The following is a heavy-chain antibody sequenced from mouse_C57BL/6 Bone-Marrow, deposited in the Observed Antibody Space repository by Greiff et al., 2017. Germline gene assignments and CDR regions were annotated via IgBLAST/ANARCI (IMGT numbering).Heavy chain of an antibody. CDR3: ARESPITTVNY. Sequence: VQLKESGPGLVKPSQSLSLTCSVTGYSITSGYYWNWIRQFPGNKLEWMGYISYDGSNNYNPSLKNRISITRDTSKNQFFLKLNSVTTEDTATYYCARESPITTVNYWGQGTTLTVSS. CDR1: GYSITSGYY. J-gene: IGHJ2*01. V-gene: IGHV3-6*01. D-gene: IGHD1-1*01. CDR2: ISYDGSN.